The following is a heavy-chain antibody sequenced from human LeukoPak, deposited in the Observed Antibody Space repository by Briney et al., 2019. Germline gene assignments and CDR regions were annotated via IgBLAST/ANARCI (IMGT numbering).Heavy chain of an antibody. CDR3: VAGTGRTIDY. D-gene: IGHD6-19*01. Sequence: PGGSLRLSCAASGFTFTTYSMNWVRQAPGKGLEWVSYISSSSSTIYYADSVKGRFTISRDNAKNSLYLQMNTLRTEDTAVYYTVAGTGRTIDYWGQGTLVTVSS. J-gene: IGHJ4*02. V-gene: IGHV3-48*04. CDR2: ISSSSSTI. CDR1: GFTFTTYS.